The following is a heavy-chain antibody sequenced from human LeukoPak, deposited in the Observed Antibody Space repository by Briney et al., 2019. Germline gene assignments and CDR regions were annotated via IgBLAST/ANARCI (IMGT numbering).Heavy chain of an antibody. CDR2: INAGNGNT. CDR1: GYTFTSYA. D-gene: IGHD3-22*01. Sequence: GASVKVSCKASGYTFTSYAMHWVRQAPGQRLEWMGWINAGNGNTKYSQKFQGRVTITRDTSASTAYMELSSLRSEDTAVYYCARALIGRITMIVVVITPPGYWGQGTLVTVSS. V-gene: IGHV1-3*01. J-gene: IGHJ4*02. CDR3: ARALIGRITMIVVVITPPGY.